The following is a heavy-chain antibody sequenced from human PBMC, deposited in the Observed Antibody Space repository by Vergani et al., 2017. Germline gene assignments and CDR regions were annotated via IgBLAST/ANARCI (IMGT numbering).Heavy chain of an antibody. D-gene: IGHD3-10*01. CDR2: ITGSSSYI. CDR1: GFTFIDYS. Sequence: EVQLVESGGGLVKPGGSLRLSCAASGFTFIDYSMNWVRQAPGKGLEWVSSITGSSSYIYYADSVKGRCTISRDNAKNSLYLQMNRLRAEDTAVYYCARDLARGVVGGDYWGQGTLVTVSS. J-gene: IGHJ4*02. CDR3: ARDLARGVVGGDY. V-gene: IGHV3-21*01.